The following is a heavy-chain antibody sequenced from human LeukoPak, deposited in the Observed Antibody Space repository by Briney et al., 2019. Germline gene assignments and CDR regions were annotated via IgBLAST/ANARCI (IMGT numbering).Heavy chain of an antibody. D-gene: IGHD6-13*01. J-gene: IGHJ6*02. Sequence: SETLSLTCTVSGDSVSSSSYYWDWIRQPPGKGLEWIGYIYYSGSTNYNPSLKSRVTISVDTSKNQFSLKLSSVTAADTAVYYCAREAAVARHYYYGMDVWGQGTTVTVSS. CDR1: GDSVSSSSYY. V-gene: IGHV4-61*01. CDR3: AREAAVARHYYYGMDV. CDR2: IYYSGST.